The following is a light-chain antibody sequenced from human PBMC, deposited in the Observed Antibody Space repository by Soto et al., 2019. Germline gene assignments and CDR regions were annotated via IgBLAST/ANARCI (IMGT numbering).Light chain of an antibody. CDR3: QQRSNWPLT. J-gene: IGKJ4*01. CDR1: QSVSSY. Sequence: EIVLTQSPATLSLSPGERATLSCRASQSVSSYLAWYQQKPGQAPRLLIYDASNRATGIPARFSGSGSGIDFTLTICSLEPEDFAVYFCQQRSNWPLTFGGGTKVEIK. CDR2: DAS. V-gene: IGKV3-11*01.